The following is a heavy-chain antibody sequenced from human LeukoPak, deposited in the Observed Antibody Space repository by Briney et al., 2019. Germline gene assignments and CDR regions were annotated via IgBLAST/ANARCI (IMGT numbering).Heavy chain of an antibody. Sequence: GGSLRLSCAASGFTVSSNYMRWVRQAPGKGLEWVSVIYSGGSTYYADSVKGRFTISRDNSKNTLYLQMNSLRAEDTAVYYCARVRGRGGGDYYYYGMDVWGQGTTVIVSS. CDR1: GFTVSSNY. J-gene: IGHJ6*02. V-gene: IGHV3-53*01. CDR3: ARVRGRGGGDYYYYGMDV. CDR2: IYSGGST. D-gene: IGHD3-16*01.